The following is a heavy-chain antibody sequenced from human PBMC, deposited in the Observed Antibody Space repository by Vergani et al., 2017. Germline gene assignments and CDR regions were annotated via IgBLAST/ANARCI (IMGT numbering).Heavy chain of an antibody. CDR2: IGKDGINT. D-gene: IGHD2-21*02. J-gene: IGHJ4*02. Sequence: QVQLVESAGGVVQPGGSLRLSCAASGFTFSNFGMHGIRQAPGKGLEWLAYIGKDGINTRYRDAVKGRFTVSRDNDEDILYLHMDSLRSEDTALYYCAKYLRDATDGLPDSWGPGTLVIVSS. CDR1: GFTFSNFG. CDR3: AKYLRDATDGLPDS. V-gene: IGHV3-30*02.